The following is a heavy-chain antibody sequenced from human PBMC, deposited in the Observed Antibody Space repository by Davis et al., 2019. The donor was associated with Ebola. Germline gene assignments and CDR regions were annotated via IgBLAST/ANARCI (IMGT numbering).Heavy chain of an antibody. CDR1: GFVFSDFS. CDR3: ARDRFFAFDF. J-gene: IGHJ4*02. V-gene: IGHV3-48*02. Sequence: PGGTLRLSCAASGFVFSDFSMNWVRQAPGKGLEWITYITKGSDAIHYADSVKGRFTVSKDNAKNSVFMQMSSLRDEDAAVYHCARDRFFAFDFWSQGVHVSVSS. CDR2: ITKGSDAI. D-gene: IGHD3/OR15-3a*01.